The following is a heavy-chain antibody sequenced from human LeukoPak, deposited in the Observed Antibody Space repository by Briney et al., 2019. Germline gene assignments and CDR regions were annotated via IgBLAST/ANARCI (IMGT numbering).Heavy chain of an antibody. J-gene: IGHJ4*02. V-gene: IGHV3-23*01. CDR1: GFTFSSKA. CDR3: AKDFWVIFDY. CDR2: ISGSGGST. D-gene: IGHD2-21*01. Sequence: GGSLRLSCAASGFTFSSKAMSWFRRAPGKGLEWVSAISGSGGSTYYADSVKGRFTISRDNSKNTLYLQMNSLRAEDTAVYYCAKDFWVIFDYWGQGTLVTVSS.